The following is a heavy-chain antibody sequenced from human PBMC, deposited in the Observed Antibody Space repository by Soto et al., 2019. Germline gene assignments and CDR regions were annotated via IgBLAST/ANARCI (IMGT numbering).Heavy chain of an antibody. CDR3: ARIAPPLMLAWFAP. Sequence: QVQLQESGPGLVKPSETLSLTCTVSGDSISDNYWSWIRQPPGKGLEWIGYIYYSGSTNYNPSLNGRVSMSVHTSKNQFSLTLTSVTAADTAFYYCARIAPPLMLAWFAPWGQGTLVTVSS. D-gene: IGHD2-8*01. CDR1: GDSISDNY. CDR2: IYYSGST. J-gene: IGHJ5*02. V-gene: IGHV4-59*12.